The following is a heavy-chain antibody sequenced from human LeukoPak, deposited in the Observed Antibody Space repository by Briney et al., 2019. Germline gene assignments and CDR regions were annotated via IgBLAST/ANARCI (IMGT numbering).Heavy chain of an antibody. J-gene: IGHJ5*01. V-gene: IGHV1-18*01. CDR1: TSR. Sequence: ATVKVSCKATSRISWVRQAPGQGLEWMGWIGTYGGDTYYAQKFQGRITVTTDTSTSTVYMELRNLRSDDTAVYYCARDLWNFYDDSGYNRDFDSWGRGTLVTVSS. CDR2: IGTYGGDT. CDR3: ARDLWNFYDDSGYNRDFDS. D-gene: IGHD3-22*01.